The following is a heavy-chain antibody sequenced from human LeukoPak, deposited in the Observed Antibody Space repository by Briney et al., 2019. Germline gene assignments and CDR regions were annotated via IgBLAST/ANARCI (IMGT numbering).Heavy chain of an antibody. CDR3: AKPGSSWNNWFDL. CDR1: GFTFSSHW. V-gene: IGHV3-23*01. D-gene: IGHD6-13*01. CDR2: ISGSGGST. Sequence: PGGSLRLSCAASGFTFSSHWMHWVRQGPGKGLEWVSAISGSGGSTYYADSVKGRFTISRDNSKNTLYLQMNSLRAEDTAVYYCAKPGSSWNNWFDLWGQGTLVTVSS. J-gene: IGHJ5*02.